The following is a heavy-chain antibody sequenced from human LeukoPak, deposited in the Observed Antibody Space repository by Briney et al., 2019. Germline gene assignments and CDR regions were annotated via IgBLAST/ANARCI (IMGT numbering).Heavy chain of an antibody. CDR1: GGSFSGYY. J-gene: IGHJ4*02. CDR3: ARGNSYYDSSGASDY. D-gene: IGHD3-22*01. CDR2: INHSGST. V-gene: IGHV4-34*01. Sequence: SETLSLTCAVYGGSFSGYYWSWIRQPPGKGLEWIGEINHSGSTNYNPSLKSRVTISVDTSKNQFSLKLNSVTAADTAVYYCARGNSYYDSSGASDYWGQGTLATVSS.